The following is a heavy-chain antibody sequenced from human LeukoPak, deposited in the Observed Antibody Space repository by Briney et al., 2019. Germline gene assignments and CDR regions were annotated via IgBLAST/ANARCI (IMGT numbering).Heavy chain of an antibody. V-gene: IGHV3-20*04. CDR2: INWNGGST. CDR3: ARSPSAAGTGGWFDP. CDR1: GFTFDDYG. J-gene: IGHJ5*02. Sequence: RPGGSLRLSCAASGFTFDDYGMSWVRQAPGKGLEWVSGINWNGGSTGYADSVKGRFTISRDNAKNSLYLQMNSLRAEDTALYYCARSPSAAGTGGWFDPWGQGTLITVSS. D-gene: IGHD6-13*01.